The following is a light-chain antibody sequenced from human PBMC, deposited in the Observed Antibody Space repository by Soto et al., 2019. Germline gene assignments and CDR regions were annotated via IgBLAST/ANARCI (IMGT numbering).Light chain of an antibody. CDR2: GAS. CDR1: QSVSSN. CDR3: QQYNDWPRT. Sequence: EIVLTQSPGTLSLSAGERATLSCRASQSVSSNLAWYQQKPGQAPRPLIYGASTRATGIPARFSGSGSGTEFTLTISSLQSEDFAVYYCQQYNDWPRTFGQGTKVDIK. V-gene: IGKV3-15*01. J-gene: IGKJ1*01.